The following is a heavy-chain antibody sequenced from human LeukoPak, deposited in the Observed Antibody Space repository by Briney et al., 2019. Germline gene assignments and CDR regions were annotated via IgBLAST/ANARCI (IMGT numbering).Heavy chain of an antibody. J-gene: IGHJ6*03. D-gene: IGHD3-10*01. V-gene: IGHV3-23*01. CDR3: AKVPMEGYYYGSGSYYYYYYMDV. Sequence: GGTLRLSCAASGFTFSSYGMSWVRQAPGKGLEWVSAISGSGGSTYYADSVKGRFTISRDNSKNTLYLQMNSLRAEDTAVYCCAKVPMEGYYYGSGSYYYYYYMDVWGKGTTVTISS. CDR1: GFTFSSYG. CDR2: ISGSGGST.